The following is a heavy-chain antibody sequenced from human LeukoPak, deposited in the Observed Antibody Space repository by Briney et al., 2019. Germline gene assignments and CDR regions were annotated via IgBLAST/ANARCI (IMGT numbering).Heavy chain of an antibody. CDR2: ISGSGGST. J-gene: IGHJ4*02. Sequence: PGGSLRLSCEASGFTFSSYAMSWVRQAPGKGLEWVSAISGSGGSTYYADSVKGRFTISRDNSKNTLYLQMNSLRAEDTAVYYCAKFSYGDYVMFDYWGQGTLVTVSS. V-gene: IGHV3-23*01. CDR1: GFTFSSYA. CDR3: AKFSYGDYVMFDY. D-gene: IGHD4-17*01.